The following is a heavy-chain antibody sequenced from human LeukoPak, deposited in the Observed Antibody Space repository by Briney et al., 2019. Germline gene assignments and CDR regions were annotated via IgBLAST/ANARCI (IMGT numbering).Heavy chain of an antibody. D-gene: IGHD1/OR15-1a*01. V-gene: IGHV4-59*08. CDR1: GGSISSYY. J-gene: IGHJ3*02. Sequence: SETLSLTCTVSGGSISSYYWSWLRQPPGKGLEWIGYIYYSGSTNYNPSLKSRVTISVDTSKNQFSLKLSSVTAADTAVYYCARIAWYFEQAFDIWGQGTMVTVSS. CDR2: IYYSGST. CDR3: ARIAWYFEQAFDI.